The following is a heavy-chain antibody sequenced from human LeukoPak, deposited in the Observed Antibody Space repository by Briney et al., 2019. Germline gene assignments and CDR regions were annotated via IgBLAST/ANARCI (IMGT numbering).Heavy chain of an antibody. CDR3: AHSSLSVHTFDY. D-gene: IGHD5/OR15-5a*01. Sequence: SGPTLVKPTQTLTLTCTFSGFPLSTSGVAVGWIRQPPGKALEWLALIYWDSDTRYSPYLKSRLTITKYTSKNQVVLTMTNMDPVDTATYYCAHSSLSVHTFDYWGQGTLVTVSS. CDR2: IYWDSDT. J-gene: IGHJ4*02. CDR1: GFPLSTSGVA. V-gene: IGHV2-5*02.